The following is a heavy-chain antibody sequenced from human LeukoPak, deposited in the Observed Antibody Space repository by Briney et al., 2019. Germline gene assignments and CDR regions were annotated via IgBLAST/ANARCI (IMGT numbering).Heavy chain of an antibody. D-gene: IGHD3-9*01. CDR1: GGSIRSYY. V-gene: IGHV4-59*12. Sequence: PSETLSLTCTVSGGSIRSYYWSWIRQPPGERLEWIGCIYYSGSTNYNPSLKSRVTISVDTSKNQFSLKLSSVTAADTAVYYCAGRYFDWQDDAFDIWGQGTMVTVSS. CDR3: AGRYFDWQDDAFDI. J-gene: IGHJ3*02. CDR2: IYYSGST.